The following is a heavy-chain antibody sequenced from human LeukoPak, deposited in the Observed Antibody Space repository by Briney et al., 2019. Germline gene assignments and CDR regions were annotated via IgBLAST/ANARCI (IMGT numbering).Heavy chain of an antibody. Sequence: PSETLSLTCTVSGGSISGYYWSWLRQPPGRGLEWIGYFYYSGSINYNPSLKGRVTISVDTSKNQFSLKLSSVTAADTAVYYCARGPNSGYGRFDYWGQGTLVTVSS. V-gene: IGHV4-59*01. D-gene: IGHD5-12*01. CDR3: ARGPNSGYGRFDY. CDR2: FYYSGSI. CDR1: GGSISGYY. J-gene: IGHJ4*02.